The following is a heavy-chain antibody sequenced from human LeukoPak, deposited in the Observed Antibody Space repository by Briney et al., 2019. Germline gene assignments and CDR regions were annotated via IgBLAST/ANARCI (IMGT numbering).Heavy chain of an antibody. CDR1: GFTFSSYG. V-gene: IGHV3-23*01. CDR3: TKAPAGPEYSSSWKFGYNWFDP. CDR2: IGGSGDKT. D-gene: IGHD6-13*01. Sequence: PGGSLRLSCAASGFTFSSYGMSWVRQAPGKGLEWVSAIGGSGDKTYYADSVRGRFTISRDNSKNTLYLQINSLRAEDTAIYYCTKAPAGPEYSSSWKFGYNWFDPWGQGTLVTVSS. J-gene: IGHJ5*02.